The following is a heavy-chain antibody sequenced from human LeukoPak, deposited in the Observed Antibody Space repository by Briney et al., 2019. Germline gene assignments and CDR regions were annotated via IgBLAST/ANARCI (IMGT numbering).Heavy chain of an antibody. CDR3: AKGVRYDSSGYYLGFDY. CDR2: ISYDGSSK. D-gene: IGHD3-22*01. V-gene: IGHV3-30*18. CDR1: GFTFSSYG. J-gene: IGHJ4*02. Sequence: PGRSLRLSCAASGFTFSSYGMHWVRQAPGKGLEWVAVISYDGSSKYYADSVKRRFTISRDNSKNTLYLQMNSLRAEDTAVYYCAKGVRYDSSGYYLGFDYWGQGTLVTVSS.